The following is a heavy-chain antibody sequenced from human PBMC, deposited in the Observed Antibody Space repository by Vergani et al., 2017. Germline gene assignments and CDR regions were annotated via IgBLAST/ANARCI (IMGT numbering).Heavy chain of an antibody. D-gene: IGHD3-22*01. CDR1: GFTFSSYS. J-gene: IGHJ4*02. CDR3: ARDEQTYYYDSSGYLSLDY. Sequence: EVQLVESGGGLVQPGGSLRLSCAASGFTFSSYSMNWVRQAPGKGLELVSYISSSISTIYYADSVKGRFTIARDNAKNSLYLQMNSLRAEDTAVYYCARDEQTYYYDSSGYLSLDYWGQGTLVTVSS. CDR2: ISSSISTI. V-gene: IGHV3-48*04.